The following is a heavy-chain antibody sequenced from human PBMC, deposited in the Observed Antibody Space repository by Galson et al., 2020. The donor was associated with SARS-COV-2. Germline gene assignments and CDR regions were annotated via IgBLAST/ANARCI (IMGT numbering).Heavy chain of an antibody. D-gene: IGHD3-16*01. CDR3: ARFGQLWGEMGWYFDL. CDR2: IYKGGRT. Sequence: GESLKISCAASGFSVSTNYMSWVRQAPGKGLEWVLVIYKGGRTYYAVSAKGRFTISRDNSKNTVYLQMNSLRVEDTAVFYCARFGQLWGEMGWYFDLWGRGTLVTVSS. J-gene: IGHJ2*01. CDR1: GFSVSTNY. V-gene: IGHV3-53*01.